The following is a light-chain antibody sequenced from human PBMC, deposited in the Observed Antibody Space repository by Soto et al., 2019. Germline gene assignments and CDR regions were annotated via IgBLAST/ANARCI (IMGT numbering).Light chain of an antibody. CDR2: GSS. CDR1: QSISTF. V-gene: IGKV1-39*01. CDR3: QQTYSNRLS. J-gene: IGKJ4*01. Sequence: DIQMTQSPSSLSASVGDRVTITCRASQSISTFVNWYQQKGGNAPKLLIHGSSTLQSGVPSRFRGPGSGTDFPLTISDLQPEDCANFYCQQTYSNRLSFGGGTKVEMK.